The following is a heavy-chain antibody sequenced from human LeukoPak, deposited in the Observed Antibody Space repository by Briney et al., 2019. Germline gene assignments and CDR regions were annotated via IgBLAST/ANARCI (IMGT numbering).Heavy chain of an antibody. CDR2: IWNAGTNT. CDR3: AGDTPPGGDYYFDY. CDR1: GFSFSTYG. V-gene: IGHV3-33*01. Sequence: GGSLRLPCAASGFSFSTYGMHWVRQAPGKGVEWVALIWNAGTNTYYADSVKGRFTISRDNSKDTLYLQMNSLRAEDTAVYYCAGDTPPGGDYYFDYWGQGTLVIVSS. J-gene: IGHJ4*02. D-gene: IGHD3-16*01.